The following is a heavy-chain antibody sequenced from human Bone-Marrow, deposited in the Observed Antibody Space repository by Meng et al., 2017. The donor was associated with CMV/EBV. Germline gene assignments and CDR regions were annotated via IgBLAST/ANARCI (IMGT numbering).Heavy chain of an antibody. D-gene: IGHD6-19*01. CDR1: GYSFTSYW. CDR3: ARQTSGWPNWFDP. CDR2: IYPPDSKT. Sequence: GESLKISCKGSGYSFTSYWIGWVRQTPDKGLEWMGIIYPPDSKTKYSPSFQGHVTIPVDKSISTAYLQWSSLKASDTARYYCARQTSGWPNWFDPWGQGTVVTVSS. J-gene: IGHJ5*02. V-gene: IGHV5-51*01.